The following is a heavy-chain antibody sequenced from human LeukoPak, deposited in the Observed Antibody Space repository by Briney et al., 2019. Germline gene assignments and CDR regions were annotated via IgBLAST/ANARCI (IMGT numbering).Heavy chain of an antibody. D-gene: IGHD3-16*01. CDR3: AGDPGGGGWYFDL. CDR1: GFXFSTYA. J-gene: IGHJ2*01. V-gene: IGHV3-21*01. Sequence: PGTSLRLSCAASGFXFSTYAMHWVRQAPGKGLEWVSSISTSGSYIYYADSAKGRFTISRDNAKNSLYLQMNSLRAEDTAVYYCAGDPGGGGWYFDLWGRGTLVTVSS. CDR2: ISTSGSYI.